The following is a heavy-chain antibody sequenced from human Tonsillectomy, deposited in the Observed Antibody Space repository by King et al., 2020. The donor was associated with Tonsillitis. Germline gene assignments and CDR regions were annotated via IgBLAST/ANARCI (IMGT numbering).Heavy chain of an antibody. CDR1: GFTFRSYG. V-gene: IGHV3-30*18. CDR3: AKNPRDSNYFDY. J-gene: IGHJ4*02. Sequence: QLVQSGGGVVQPGRSLKLSCVASGFTFRSYGMHWVRQAPGKGLEWVALILFDGSNEYYADSVKGRFTISRANSKNTLYLQMNSLRAEDTAVYYCAKNPRDSNYFDYWGQGTLVTVSS. D-gene: IGHD5-18*01. CDR2: ILFDGSNE.